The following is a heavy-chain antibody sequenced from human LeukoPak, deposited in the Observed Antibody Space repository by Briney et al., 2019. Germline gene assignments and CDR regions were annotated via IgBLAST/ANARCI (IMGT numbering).Heavy chain of an antibody. D-gene: IGHD3-22*01. CDR3: ARGAAVSWDTSGPATYTFDI. CDR2: IYTSGNT. CDR1: GGSISSYY. J-gene: IGHJ3*02. V-gene: IGHV4-4*07. Sequence: SETLSLTCTVSGGSISSYYWSWIRQPAGKGLEWIGRIYTSGNTNYNPSLKSRVTMSVDTSQNQLSLKLTSVTAADTAVYYCARGAAVSWDTSGPATYTFDIWGQGTMVTVSS.